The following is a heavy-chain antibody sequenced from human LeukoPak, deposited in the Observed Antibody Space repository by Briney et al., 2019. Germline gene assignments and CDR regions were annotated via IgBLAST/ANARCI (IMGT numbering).Heavy chain of an antibody. D-gene: IGHD3-10*01. CDR1: GGSISSSSYY. CDR2: ISGSGGST. Sequence: PSETLSLTCTVSGGSISSSSYYWGWIRQPPGKGLEWVSAISGSGGSTYYADSVKGRFTISRDNSKNTLYLQMNSLRAEDTAVYYCASSYGSGSSPPHYFDYWGQGTLVTVSS. J-gene: IGHJ4*02. CDR3: ASSYGSGSSPPHYFDY. V-gene: IGHV3-23*01.